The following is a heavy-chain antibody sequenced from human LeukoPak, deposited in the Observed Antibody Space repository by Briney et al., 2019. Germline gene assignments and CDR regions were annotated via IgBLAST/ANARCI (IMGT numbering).Heavy chain of an antibody. V-gene: IGHV3-23*01. CDR1: GFTSGVYA. Sequence: GGSLRLSCVASGFTSGVYAMSWVRQAPGKGLEWVSAFSGGGDSFYADSVRGRFSVSADKSKNILYLQMNSLRVEDTAAYFCGKEGERHFDLQYWGQGTPVTVSS. D-gene: IGHD5-24*01. CDR3: GKEGERHFDLQY. J-gene: IGHJ4*02. CDR2: FSGGGDS.